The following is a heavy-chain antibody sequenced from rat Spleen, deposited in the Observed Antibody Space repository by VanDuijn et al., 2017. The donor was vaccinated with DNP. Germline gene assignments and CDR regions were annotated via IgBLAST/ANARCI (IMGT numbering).Heavy chain of an antibody. D-gene: IGHD4-2*01. CDR3: ARLYTGD. CDR1: GFTFSDYY. Sequence: EVQLVESGGGLVQPGRSLKLSCAASGFTFSDYYMAWVRQAPKTGLEWVAYISFEGSSTNFGDSVKGRFTISRDNAKSTLYLQMNSLRSEDTATYYCARLYTGDWGQGTSVTVSS. J-gene: IGHJ4*01. V-gene: IGHV5-22*01. CDR2: ISFEGSST.